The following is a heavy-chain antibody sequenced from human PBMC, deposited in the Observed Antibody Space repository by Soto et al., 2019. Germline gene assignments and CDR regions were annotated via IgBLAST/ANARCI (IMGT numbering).Heavy chain of an antibody. V-gene: IGHV3-30-3*01. CDR2: ISDDGDNK. Sequence: QVQLVESGGGVVQPGRSLRLSCAASGFSLSSYAVHWVRQAPGKGLEWVAVISDDGDNKYDADPVRGRITLSRDNSKNTVYLQMSSLRAEDTAVYYCASSARGVTMVRGVITNYYGMDVWGQGTTVTVSS. D-gene: IGHD3-10*01. J-gene: IGHJ6*02. CDR3: ASSARGVTMVRGVITNYYGMDV. CDR1: GFSLSSYA.